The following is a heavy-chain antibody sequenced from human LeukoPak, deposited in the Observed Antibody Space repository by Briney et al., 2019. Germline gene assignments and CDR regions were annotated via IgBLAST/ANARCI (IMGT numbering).Heavy chain of an antibody. CDR2: INTYKSNT. D-gene: IGHD1-26*01. Sequence: ASVKVSCKASGYSFNSYGISWVRQAPGQGLEWMGWINTYKSNTNYAQKFQGRVSMTTDRSTSTAYLELRSLRSDDTAVYYCARDQKVGTTATYTPFDPWGQGTLVTVSS. V-gene: IGHV1-18*01. J-gene: IGHJ5*02. CDR1: GYSFNSYG. CDR3: ARDQKVGTTATYTPFDP.